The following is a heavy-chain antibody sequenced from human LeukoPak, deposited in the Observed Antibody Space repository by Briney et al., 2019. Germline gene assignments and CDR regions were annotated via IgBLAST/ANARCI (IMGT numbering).Heavy chain of an antibody. CDR1: GFSLRMSG. V-gene: IGHV3-48*01. J-gene: IGHJ4*02. Sequence: GGSLRLSCAAAGFSLRMSGMNWVRQAPGKGLEWVSYVSSSGNDVAYADSVKGRFTISRNNAENLLFLQMNTVRAEDTAVYYCARGGAARPDYWGQGTLVTVSS. D-gene: IGHD6-6*01. CDR3: ARGGAARPDY. CDR2: VSSSGNDV.